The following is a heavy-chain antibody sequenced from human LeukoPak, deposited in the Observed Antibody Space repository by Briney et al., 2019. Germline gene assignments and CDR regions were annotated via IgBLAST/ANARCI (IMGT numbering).Heavy chain of an antibody. J-gene: IGHJ5*02. CDR1: GYIFTGYY. CDR2: INPKNGGT. Sequence: GASVKVSCKASGYIFTGYYMHWVRQAPGQGLEWMGWINPKNGGTDYAQKLQGRVTMTRDTSISTAYMELSGLRSDDTALYYCAKTARGDSGYDLTWLDPWGQGTLVTVSS. CDR3: AKTARGDSGYDLTWLDP. V-gene: IGHV1-2*02. D-gene: IGHD5-12*01.